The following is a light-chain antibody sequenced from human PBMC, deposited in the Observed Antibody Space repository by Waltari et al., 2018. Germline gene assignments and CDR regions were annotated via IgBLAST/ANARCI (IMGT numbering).Light chain of an antibody. CDR3: QQSYSTPPWT. CDR1: QSISSY. V-gene: IGKV1-39*01. CDR2: AAS. J-gene: IGKJ1*01. Sequence: IQLTQSPYSLSASLGDSVTITCRARQSISSYLNWYQQKPGKAPKLLIYAASSLQSGVPSRFSGSGSGTDFTLTISSLQPEDFATYYCQQSYSTPPWTFGQGTKVEIK.